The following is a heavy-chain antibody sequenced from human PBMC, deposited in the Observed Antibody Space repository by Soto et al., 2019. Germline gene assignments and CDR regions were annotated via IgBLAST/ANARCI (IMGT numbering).Heavy chain of an antibody. V-gene: IGHV4-30-4*01. CDR1: GGSISSGDYY. D-gene: IGHD5-18*01. J-gene: IGHJ4*02. CDR3: ARVPDTAMASPVDY. Sequence: SETLSLTCTVSGGSISSGDYYWSWIRQPPGKGLEWIGYIYYSGSTYYNPSLKSRVTISVDTSKNQFSLKLSSVTAADTAVYYCARVPDTAMASPVDYWGQGTLVTVSS. CDR2: IYYSGST.